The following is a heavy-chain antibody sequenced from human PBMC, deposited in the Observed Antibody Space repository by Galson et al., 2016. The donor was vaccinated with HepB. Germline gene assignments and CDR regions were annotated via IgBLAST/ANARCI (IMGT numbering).Heavy chain of an antibody. CDR2: VRHRGRDYST. V-gene: IGHV3-72*01. CDR1: GFIISDHY. J-gene: IGHJ4*02. D-gene: IGHD2/OR15-2a*01. CDR3: ARDRGYFGSAFDY. Sequence: SLRLSCAASGFIISDHYMDWVRQAPGKGLEWIARVRHRGRDYSTDHAASVKGRFSISRDDSKNSLYLQMNSLRADDTAVYYCARDRGYFGSAFDYWGLGTLVTVAS.